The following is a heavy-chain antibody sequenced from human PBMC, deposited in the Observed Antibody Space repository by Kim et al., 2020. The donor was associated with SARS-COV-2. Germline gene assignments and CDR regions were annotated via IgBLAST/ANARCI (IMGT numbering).Heavy chain of an antibody. V-gene: IGHV3-21*01. CDR1: GFTFSSYS. D-gene: IGHD3-16*01. J-gene: IGHJ6*02. CDR2: ISSSSSYI. Sequence: GGSLRLSCAASGFTFSSYSMNWVRQAPGKGLEWVSSISSSSSYIYYADSVKGRFTISRDNAKNSLYLQMNSLRAEDTAVYYCARDPYGGGLVYYYYGRDVCGHGTTCTVSS. CDR3: ARDPYGGGLVYYYYGRDV.